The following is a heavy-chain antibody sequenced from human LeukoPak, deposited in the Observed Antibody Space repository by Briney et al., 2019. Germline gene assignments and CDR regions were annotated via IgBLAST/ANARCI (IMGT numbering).Heavy chain of an antibody. Sequence: SETLSLTCTVSGGSISSSSYYWGWIRQPPGKGLEWIGSIYYSGSTYYNPSLKSRVTISVDTSKNQFSLKLSSVTAADTAVYYCASQYCYDSSGYYYLNWFDPWGQGTLVTVSS. CDR2: IYYSGST. J-gene: IGHJ5*02. CDR3: ASQYCYDSSGYYYLNWFDP. V-gene: IGHV4-39*01. CDR1: GGSISSSSYY. D-gene: IGHD3-22*01.